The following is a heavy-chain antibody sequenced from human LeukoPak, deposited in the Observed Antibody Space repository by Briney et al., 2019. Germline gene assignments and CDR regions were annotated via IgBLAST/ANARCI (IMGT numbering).Heavy chain of an antibody. CDR1: GFTFSSYS. D-gene: IGHD1-20*01. CDR2: ISSSSSYI. CDR3: ARATNWNYYYYYMDV. Sequence: GGSLRLSCAASGFTFSSYSMNWVRQAPGKGLEWVSSISSSSSYIYYADSVKGRFTISRDNAKNSLYLQMNSLRAEDTAVYYCARATNWNYYYYYMDVWGKGTTVTISS. V-gene: IGHV3-21*01. J-gene: IGHJ6*03.